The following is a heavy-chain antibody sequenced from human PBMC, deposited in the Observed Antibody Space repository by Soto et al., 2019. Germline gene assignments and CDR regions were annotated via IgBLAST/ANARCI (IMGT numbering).Heavy chain of an antibody. J-gene: IGHJ5*02. CDR1: GGSISSGGYY. CDR3: ARGYQLLLEGGFDP. D-gene: IGHD2-2*01. Sequence: QVQLQESGPGLVKPSQTLSLTCTVSGGSISSGGYYWSWIRQHPGKGLEWIGYIYYSGSTYYNPSLKSLVTKSVDTSKNHFSLKLSSVTAADTAVYYCARGYQLLLEGGFDPWGQGTLVTVSS. V-gene: IGHV4-31*01. CDR2: IYYSGST.